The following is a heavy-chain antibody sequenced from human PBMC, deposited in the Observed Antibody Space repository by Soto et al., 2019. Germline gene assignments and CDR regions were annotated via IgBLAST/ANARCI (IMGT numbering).Heavy chain of an antibody. CDR3: ARAAGYSSGWYGIDDAFDI. CDR1: GGSFSGYY. D-gene: IGHD6-19*01. Sequence: QVQLQQWGAGLLKPSETLSLTCAVYGGSFSGYYWCWIRQPPGQGLEWIGEINHSGSTNYNPSLKSRVTMSVDTSKNRLSLKLSSVTAADTAVYYCARAAGYSSGWYGIDDAFDIWGQGTTVTVSS. CDR2: INHSGST. J-gene: IGHJ3*02. V-gene: IGHV4-34*01.